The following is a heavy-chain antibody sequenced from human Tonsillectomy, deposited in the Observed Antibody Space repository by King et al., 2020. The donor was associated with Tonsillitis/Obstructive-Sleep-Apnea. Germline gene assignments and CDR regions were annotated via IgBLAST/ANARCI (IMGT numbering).Heavy chain of an antibody. CDR2: INAGNGAT. CDR1: GYTFTTYA. J-gene: IGHJ5*02. CDR3: ARRGAGYCSSTTCYYWFDP. V-gene: IGHV1-3*01. D-gene: IGHD2-2*01. Sequence: QLVQSGAEVKKPGASVKVSCKASGYTFTTYALYWVRQAPGQRLEWMGRINAGNGATKYSQNFQGRVTITRDTSASTAYMELSSLRSEDTAVYYCARRGAGYCSSTTCYYWFDPWGQGTLVTVSS.